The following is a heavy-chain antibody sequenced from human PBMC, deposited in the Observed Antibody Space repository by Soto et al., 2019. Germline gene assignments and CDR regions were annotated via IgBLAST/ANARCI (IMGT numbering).Heavy chain of an antibody. CDR2: ISSSSGST. CDR3: ALYYYYDSSGLGNHFDY. D-gene: IGHD3-22*01. V-gene: IGHV3-23*01. CDR1: GFTFSSYA. J-gene: IGHJ4*02. Sequence: GGSLRLSCAASGFTFSSYAMSWVRQAPGKGQEWVSAISSSSGSTYYADSVKGRFTISRDNAKKTLYLQMNSLRAEDTAVYYFALYYYYDSSGLGNHFDYWGQGTLVTVSS.